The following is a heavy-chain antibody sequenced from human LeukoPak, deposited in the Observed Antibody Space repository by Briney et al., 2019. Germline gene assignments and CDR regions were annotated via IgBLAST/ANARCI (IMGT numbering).Heavy chain of an antibody. Sequence: GGSMRLSCAASGFTFSSYAMHWVRQAPGKGLEWVAVISYDGSNKYYADSVKGRFTISRDNSKNTLYLQMNSLRAEDTAVYYCARGAGYCSSTSCLYYYGMDVWGQGTTVTVSS. CDR3: ARGAGYCSSTSCLYYYGMDV. V-gene: IGHV3-30-3*01. D-gene: IGHD2-2*01. J-gene: IGHJ6*02. CDR1: GFTFSSYA. CDR2: ISYDGSNK.